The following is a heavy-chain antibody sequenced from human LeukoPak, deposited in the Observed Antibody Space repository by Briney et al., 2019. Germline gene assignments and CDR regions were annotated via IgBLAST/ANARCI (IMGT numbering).Heavy chain of an antibody. CDR3: ARGGLQGYCSSTSCYITSRGYYYYMDV. CDR2: IYTSGST. D-gene: IGHD2-2*02. Sequence: PSETLSLTCTVSGGSISSYYWSWIRQPAGKGLEWIGRIYTSGSTNYNPSLKSRVTMSVDTSKNQFSLKLSSVTAADTAVYYCARGGLQGYCSSTSCYITSRGYYYYMDVWGKGTTVTVSS. CDR1: GGSISSYY. J-gene: IGHJ6*03. V-gene: IGHV4-4*07.